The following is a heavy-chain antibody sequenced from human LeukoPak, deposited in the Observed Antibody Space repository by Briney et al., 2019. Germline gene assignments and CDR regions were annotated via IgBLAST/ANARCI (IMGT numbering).Heavy chain of an antibody. D-gene: IGHD1-14*01. CDR2: TYYRSKWYN. CDR3: ARGTSRKLGGFPVELDV. Sequence: SQTLSLTCAISGDSVSSNSAAWNWIRQSPSRGLEWLGRTYYRSKWYNDYAVSVKSRITINPDTSKNQFSLQLNSVTPEDTAVYYCARGTSRKLGGFPVELDVWGKGTTVTVSS. CDR1: GDSVSSNSAA. V-gene: IGHV6-1*01. J-gene: IGHJ6*04.